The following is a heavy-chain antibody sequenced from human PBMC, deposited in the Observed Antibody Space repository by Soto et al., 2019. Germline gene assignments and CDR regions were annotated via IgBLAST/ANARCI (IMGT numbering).Heavy chain of an antibody. CDR3: ARAQYYNDRSGFVAYYFDY. V-gene: IGHV4-30-2*01. Sequence: KASETLSLTCSVSGGSISSGGYSWSWIRQPPGKGLEWIGHIYHRGTTHYNPSLQSRVTMSIDRSKNQLSLKLSSVTAADTAVYYCARAQYYNDRSGFVAYYFDYWGPGTPVTVSS. CDR2: IYHRGTT. D-gene: IGHD3-22*01. CDR1: GGSISSGGYS. J-gene: IGHJ4*02.